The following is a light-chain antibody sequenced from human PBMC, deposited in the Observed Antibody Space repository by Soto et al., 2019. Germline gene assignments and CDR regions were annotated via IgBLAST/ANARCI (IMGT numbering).Light chain of an antibody. Sequence: QSVLTQPASVSGSPGQSITISCTGTSSDVGGYNYVSWYQQHPGKAPKLMIYDVSKRPSGVPDRFSGSKSGNTASLTISGLQAEDEADYYCRSYAGSSYVFGTGTKVTVL. CDR2: DVS. CDR3: RSYAGSSYV. J-gene: IGLJ1*01. CDR1: SSDVGGYNY. V-gene: IGLV2-8*01.